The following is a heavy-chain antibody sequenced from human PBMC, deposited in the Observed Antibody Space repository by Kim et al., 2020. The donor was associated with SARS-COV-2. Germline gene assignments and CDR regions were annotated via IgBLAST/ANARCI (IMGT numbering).Heavy chain of an antibody. CDR2: ISPGGSA. CDR1: GGSFSSAYY. D-gene: IGHD2-2*01. Sequence: SETLSLTCVVHGYGGSFSSAYYWSWIRQPPGKGLEWIGEISPGGSAKYNPSLNNRVTILADTSKNQFSLKLSSVTAADTAVYYCARVSSGFGIVVVPGATEFHWFDPWGQGTLVTVSS. CDR3: ARVSSGFGIVVVPGATEFHWFDP. J-gene: IGHJ5*02. V-gene: IGHV4-34*01.